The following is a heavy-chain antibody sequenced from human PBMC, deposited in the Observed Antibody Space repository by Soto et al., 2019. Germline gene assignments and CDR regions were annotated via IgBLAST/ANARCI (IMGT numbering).Heavy chain of an antibody. Sequence: QITLKESGPTLVKPTQTLTLTCNFSGFSLSTSGVGVGWIRQPPGKSLEWLALIYWDDDKRYSPSLKRRLTITNDTSKNLVVLTMTNMDPVDTATYYCAHSLYDYVWGTNWFDPWGQGTLVTVSS. CDR3: AHSLYDYVWGTNWFDP. D-gene: IGHD3-16*01. CDR2: IYWDDDK. J-gene: IGHJ5*02. CDR1: GFSLSTSGVG. V-gene: IGHV2-5*02.